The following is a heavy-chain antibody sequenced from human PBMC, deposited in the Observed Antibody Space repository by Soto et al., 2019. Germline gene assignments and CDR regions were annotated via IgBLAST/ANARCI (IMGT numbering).Heavy chain of an antibody. D-gene: IGHD3-10*01. CDR2: IIPILGIA. Sequence: QVQLVQSGAEVKKPGSSVKVSCKASGGTFSSYTISWVRQAPGQGLEWMGRIIPILGIANYAQKFQGRVTITADKSTSRAYMELSSLRSEDTAVYYCARGKIGGNFDPWGQGTLVTVSS. CDR3: ARGKIGGNFDP. J-gene: IGHJ5*02. CDR1: GGTFSSYT. V-gene: IGHV1-69*02.